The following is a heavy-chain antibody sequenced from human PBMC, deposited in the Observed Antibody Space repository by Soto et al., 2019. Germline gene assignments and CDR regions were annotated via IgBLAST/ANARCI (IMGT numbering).Heavy chain of an antibody. V-gene: IGHV1-18*01. CDR2: ISAYNGNT. CDR3: ARLTRYCSGGSCYLGKAFDI. J-gene: IGHJ3*02. D-gene: IGHD2-15*01. Sequence: ASVKVSCKASGYTFTSYAMHWVRQAPGQRLEWMGWISAYNGNTNYAQKLQGRVTMTTDTSTSTAYMELRSLRSDDTAVYYCARLTRYCSGGSCYLGKAFDIWGQGTMVTVSS. CDR1: GYTFTSYA.